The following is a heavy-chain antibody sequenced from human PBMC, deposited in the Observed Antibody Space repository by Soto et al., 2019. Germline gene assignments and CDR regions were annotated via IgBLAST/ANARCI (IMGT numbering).Heavy chain of an antibody. CDR1: GYTFTSYG. D-gene: IGHD4-17*01. CDR2: ISAYNGNT. Sequence: ASVKVSCTASGYTFTSYGISWVRQAPGQGHEWMGWISAYNGNTNYAQKLQGRVTMTSDTSTSTAYMELRSLRSDDTAGYYCARDWPDYGGTDWGQGTLVTLAS. CDR3: ARDWPDYGGTD. V-gene: IGHV1-18*01. J-gene: IGHJ4*02.